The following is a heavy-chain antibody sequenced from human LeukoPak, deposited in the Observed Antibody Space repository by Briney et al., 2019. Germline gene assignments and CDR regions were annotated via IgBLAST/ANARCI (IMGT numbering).Heavy chain of an antibody. Sequence: SETLSLTCAVYGGSFSGYYWSWIRQPPGKGLEWIGEINHSGSTNYNPSLKSRVTISVDTSKNQFSLKLSSVTAADTAVYYCAIPYSSSPLYYYGMDVWGQGTTVTVSS. V-gene: IGHV4-34*01. CDR2: INHSGST. D-gene: IGHD6-6*01. CDR1: GGSFSGYY. J-gene: IGHJ6*02. CDR3: AIPYSSSPLYYYGMDV.